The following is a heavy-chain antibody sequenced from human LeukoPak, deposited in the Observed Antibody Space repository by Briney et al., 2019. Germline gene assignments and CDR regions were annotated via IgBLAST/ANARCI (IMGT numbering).Heavy chain of an antibody. J-gene: IGHJ3*02. Sequence: SETLSLTCNVSGGSISSSSYYWGWIRQAPGKGLEWIGNFYYSGSTYYNPSLKSRVTISIDTSKNQFSLNLSSVTAADTAVYYCARENYDFWSGYYPPSAFDIWGQGTMVTVSS. CDR2: FYYSGST. V-gene: IGHV4-39*07. CDR1: GGSISSSSYY. D-gene: IGHD3-3*01. CDR3: ARENYDFWSGYYPPSAFDI.